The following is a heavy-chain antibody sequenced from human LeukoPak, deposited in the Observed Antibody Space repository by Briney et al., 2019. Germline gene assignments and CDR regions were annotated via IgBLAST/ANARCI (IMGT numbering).Heavy chain of an antibody. CDR1: GFTFSRYW. CDR2: INSDGSST. V-gene: IGHV3-74*03. J-gene: IGHJ4*02. CDR3: VRDNYGVDY. D-gene: IGHD3-10*01. Sequence: PGGSLRLSCAASGFTFSRYWMQWVRPAPGKGLVWVSHINSDGSSTTYADSVKGRFTTSRDNAKNTLYLQMSSLRAEDTAVYYCVRDNYGVDYWGQGTLVTVSS.